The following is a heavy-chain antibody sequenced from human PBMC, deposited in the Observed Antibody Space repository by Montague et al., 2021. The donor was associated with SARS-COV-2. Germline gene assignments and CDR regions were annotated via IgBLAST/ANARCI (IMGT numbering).Heavy chain of an antibody. V-gene: IGHV4-39*01. J-gene: IGHJ5*02. CDR2: IYNSGTT. D-gene: IGHD4-17*01. CDR1: GDSTSCPNCY. Sequence: SETLSLTCTVSGDSTSCPNCYWGWISQAPGTGLDWIGTIYNSGTTYYNPSLKSRLTISIDTSKNQFSLKLTSVTAADTAIYYCARHRNYGDHSLDNWFHPWGQGTLVTVSS. CDR3: ARHRNYGDHSLDNWFHP.